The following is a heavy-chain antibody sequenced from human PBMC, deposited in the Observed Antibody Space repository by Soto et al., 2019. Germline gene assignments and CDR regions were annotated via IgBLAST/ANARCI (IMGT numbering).Heavy chain of an antibody. D-gene: IGHD6-13*01. V-gene: IGHV1-8*01. J-gene: IGHJ5*02. CDR1: GYTFTSYD. CDR3: ARERSAAGTGWFDP. Sequence: QVQLVQSGAEVKKPGASVKVSCKASGYTFTSYDINWVRQATGQGLEWMGWMNPNSGNTGYAQKFXGXVXXTRNTSIGTAYMELSSLRSEDTAVYYCARERSAAGTGWFDPWGQGTLVTVSS. CDR2: MNPNSGNT.